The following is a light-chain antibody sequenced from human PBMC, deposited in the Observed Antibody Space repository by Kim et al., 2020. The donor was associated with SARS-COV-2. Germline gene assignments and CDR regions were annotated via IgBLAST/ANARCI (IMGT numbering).Light chain of an antibody. V-gene: IGLV2-11*03. Sequence: GQAVTISCTGTSSDGGRYKYVSWYQQDPGKAPKVVMYDVSQRPSGVPNRFSGSKSGNTASLTISGLQPEDEADYYCCSYAATYTRVFGTGTKVTVL. CDR1: SSDGGRYKY. J-gene: IGLJ1*01. CDR3: CSYAATYTRV. CDR2: DVS.